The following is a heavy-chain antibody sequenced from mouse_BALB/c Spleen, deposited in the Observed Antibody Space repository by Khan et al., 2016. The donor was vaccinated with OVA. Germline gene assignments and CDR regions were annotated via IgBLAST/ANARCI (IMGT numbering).Heavy chain of an antibody. CDR2: IWSGGNT. V-gene: IGHV2-4-1*01. J-gene: IGHJ3*01. D-gene: IGHD1-3*01. CDR1: GFSLTTYG. Sequence: VELVESGPGLVQPSQSLSITCTVSGFSLTTYGVHWVRQSPGKGLEWLGLIWSGGNTDYNAAFISRLSISNDNTTSNVSFKMNSMQAADTAIYFWARNSYMSHFPYGGQGTLFTVSA. CDR3: ARNSYMSHFPY.